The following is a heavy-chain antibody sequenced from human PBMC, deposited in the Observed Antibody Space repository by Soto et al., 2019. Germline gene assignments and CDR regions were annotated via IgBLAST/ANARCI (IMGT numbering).Heavy chain of an antibody. CDR3: ARDQYGSGGFDP. V-gene: IGHV3-21*01. CDR1: GFTFSSYS. J-gene: IGHJ5*02. Sequence: EVQLVESGGGLVKPGGSLRLSCAASGFTFSSYSMNWVRQAPGKGLEWVSSISSSSSYIYYADSVKGRFTISRDNVKNSLYLQMNSLRAEDTAVYYCARDQYGSGGFDPWGQGTLVTVSS. D-gene: IGHD3-10*01. CDR2: ISSSSSYI.